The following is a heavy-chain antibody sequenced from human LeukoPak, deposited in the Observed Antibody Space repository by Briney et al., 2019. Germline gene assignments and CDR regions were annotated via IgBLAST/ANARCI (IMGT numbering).Heavy chain of an antibody. V-gene: IGHV4-34*01. J-gene: IGHJ5*02. Sequence: KPSETLSLTCSVYGGSFSGFYWNWIRQPPGKGLEWIGEINHSGSTHYSPSLKSRLSISVDPSKNQFSLKLSSVTAADTAVYYCAKVSDLAATSNWFDPWGQGTLVTVSS. CDR1: GGSFSGFY. CDR3: AKVSDLAATSNWFDP. CDR2: INHSGST. D-gene: IGHD2-15*01.